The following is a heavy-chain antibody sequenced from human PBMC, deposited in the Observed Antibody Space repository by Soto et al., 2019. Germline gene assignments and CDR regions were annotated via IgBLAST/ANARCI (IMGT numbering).Heavy chain of an antibody. D-gene: IGHD6-6*01. V-gene: IGHV3-23*01. CDR3: AKGLQQLVLGFNY. Sequence: QPGGSLRLSCGASGFTFSSYAMSWVRQAPGKGLEWVSAISGNGADTTYAESVRGRFTIARDNSKDTLYLQMNSLRADDTAVYYCAKGLQQLVLGFNYWGQGTRGAVSS. CDR2: ISGNGADT. CDR1: GFTFSSYA. J-gene: IGHJ4*02.